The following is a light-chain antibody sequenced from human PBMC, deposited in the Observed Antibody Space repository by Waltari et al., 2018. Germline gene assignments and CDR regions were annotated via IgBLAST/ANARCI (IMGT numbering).Light chain of an antibody. CDR1: QSVGRA. CDR3: QMYVNIPAT. CDR2: DTS. Sequence: EIVLTQSPGTLSLSPGERATLSCRASQSVGRALVWYQQKPGQAPRLLIYDTSTRAPGIPDRFGGSGSGTDFSLTISRLEPEDFAVYYCQMYVNIPATFGQGTKVELK. V-gene: IGKV3-20*01. J-gene: IGKJ1*01.